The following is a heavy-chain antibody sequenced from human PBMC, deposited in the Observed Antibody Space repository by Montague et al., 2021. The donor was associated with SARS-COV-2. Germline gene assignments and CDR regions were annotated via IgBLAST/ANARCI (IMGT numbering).Heavy chain of an antibody. CDR3: VKGSGYP. D-gene: IGHD3-22*01. CDR1: GDSVISDNYY. CDR2: IYDSGST. J-gene: IGHJ5*02. Sequence: SETLSLTCTVTGDSVISDNYYWSWIRQPPGKGLEWIGFIYDSGSTSYNPSLHSRVTITIDTSKNQFSLNLMSVTPADTAVYYCVKGSGYPWGQGTLVTVSS. V-gene: IGHV4-61*01.